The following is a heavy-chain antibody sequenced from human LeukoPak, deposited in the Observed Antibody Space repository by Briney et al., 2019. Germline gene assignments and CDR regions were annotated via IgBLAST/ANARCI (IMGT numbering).Heavy chain of an antibody. V-gene: IGHV4-38-2*02. J-gene: IGHJ3*02. D-gene: IGHD4-17*01. Sequence: SETLSLTCVVSGYSISSGYYWGWIRQPPGKGLEWIGSIYHSGSTYYNPSLKSRVTISVDTSKNQFSLKLSSVTAADTAVYYCARDAEIAPTVTTVVAAFDIWGQGTIVTVSS. CDR3: ARDAEIAPTVTTVVAAFDI. CDR1: GYSISSGYY. CDR2: IYHSGST.